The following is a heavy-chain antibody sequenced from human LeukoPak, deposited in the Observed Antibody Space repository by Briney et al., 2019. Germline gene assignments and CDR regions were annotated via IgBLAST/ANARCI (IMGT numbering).Heavy chain of an antibody. J-gene: IGHJ6*03. CDR3: ARRNHYFYYMDV. CDR2: IFPSGSA. Sequence: SETLSLTCIVSGGSISTYYWSWIRQSPVKGLEWIGYIFPSGSAFYNPSLESRVTISLDTSENHFSLTLISVTAADTAVYYCARRNHYFYYMDVWGKGTTVTVSS. V-gene: IGHV4-4*09. CDR1: GGSISTYY.